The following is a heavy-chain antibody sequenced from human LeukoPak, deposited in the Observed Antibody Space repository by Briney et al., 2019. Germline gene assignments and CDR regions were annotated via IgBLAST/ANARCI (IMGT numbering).Heavy chain of an antibody. CDR2: INPSGGST. J-gene: IGHJ3*02. CDR3: ARYRSDGQLGNDAFDI. V-gene: IGHV1-46*01. CDR1: GYTFTSYY. D-gene: IGHD5-18*01. Sequence: GASVKVSCKASGYTFTSYYMHWVRQAPGQGLEWMGIINPSGGSTSYAQKFQGRVTMTRDTSTSTVYMELSSLRSEDTAVYYCARYRSDGQLGNDAFDIWGQGTMVTVSS.